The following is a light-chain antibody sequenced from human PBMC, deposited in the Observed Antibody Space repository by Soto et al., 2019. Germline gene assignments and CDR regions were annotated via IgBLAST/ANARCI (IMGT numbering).Light chain of an antibody. CDR1: QSVRSNY. CDR3: QQYDTSPPLT. Sequence: EIVLTQSPGTLSLSPGDRATLSCRASQSVRSNYLAWYQQKPGQAPRLLLYGASSSATGIPDRFSGSGSGTDFTLTISRLEPEDFAVSYCQQYDTSPPLTFGGGTKVEIK. V-gene: IGKV3-20*01. J-gene: IGKJ4*01. CDR2: GAS.